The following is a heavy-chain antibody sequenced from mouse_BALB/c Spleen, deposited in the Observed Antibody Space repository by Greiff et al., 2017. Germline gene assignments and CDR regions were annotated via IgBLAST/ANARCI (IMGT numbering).Heavy chain of an antibody. CDR2: INSNGGST. CDR3: ARHYYGYWYFDV. J-gene: IGHJ1*01. D-gene: IGHD1-1*01. CDR1: GFTFSSYY. Sequence: EVQLVESGGGLVKLGGSLKLSCAASGFTFSSYYMSWVRQTPEKRLELVAAINSNGGSTYYPDTVKGRFTISRDNAKNTLYLQMSSLKSEDTALYYCARHYYGYWYFDVWGAGTTVTVSS. V-gene: IGHV5-6-2*01.